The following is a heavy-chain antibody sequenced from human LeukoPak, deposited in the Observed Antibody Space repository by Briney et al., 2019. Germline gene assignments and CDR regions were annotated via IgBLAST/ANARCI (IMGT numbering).Heavy chain of an antibody. V-gene: IGHV1-18*01. J-gene: IGHJ5*02. D-gene: IGHD2-2*01. Sequence: ASVKVSCKASGYTFTSYGISWVRQAPGQGLEWMGWISAYNGNTNYAQKLQGRVTMTTDTSTSTAYMELRSLRSDDTAVYYCAREISDIVVVPAAMRYNWFDPWGQGTLVTVSS. CDR1: GYTFTSYG. CDR3: AREISDIVVVPAAMRYNWFDP. CDR2: ISAYNGNT.